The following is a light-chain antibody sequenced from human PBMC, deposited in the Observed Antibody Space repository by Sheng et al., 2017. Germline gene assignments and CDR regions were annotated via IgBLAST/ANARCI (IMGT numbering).Light chain of an antibody. J-gene: IGLJ3*02. CDR3: CSYAGLNTPDIL. Sequence: QSALTQPASVSGSPGQSINISCTGTSSDVGSYDFVSWYQQHPGKAPKFMIFEVNKRPSGVSNRFSGSKSGNTASLTISGLQPEDEAVYYCCSYAGLNTPDILFGGGTKLTVL. V-gene: IGLV2-23*02. CDR2: EVN. CDR1: SSDVGSYDF.